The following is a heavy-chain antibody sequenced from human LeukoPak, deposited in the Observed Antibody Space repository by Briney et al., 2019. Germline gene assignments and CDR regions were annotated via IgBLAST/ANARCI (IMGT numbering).Heavy chain of an antibody. CDR3: AKEGAIFGVVIIGGYYFDY. CDR2: ISGSGGST. Sequence: PGGSLRLSCAASGFTFSSYAMSWVRQAPGKGLEWVSAISGSGGSTYYADSVKGRFTISRDNSKNTLYLQMNSLRAEDTAVYYCAKEGAIFGVVIIGGYYFDYWGQGTLVTVSS. D-gene: IGHD3-3*01. CDR1: GFTFSSYA. V-gene: IGHV3-23*01. J-gene: IGHJ4*02.